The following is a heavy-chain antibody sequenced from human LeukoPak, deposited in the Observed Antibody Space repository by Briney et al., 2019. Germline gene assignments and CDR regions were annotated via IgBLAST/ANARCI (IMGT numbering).Heavy chain of an antibody. D-gene: IGHD5-24*01. V-gene: IGHV5-51*01. CDR1: GYSFPNYW. CDR2: IYPSDSDT. Sequence: GESLKISCKGSGYSFPNYWIGWVRQMPGKGLEWMGIIYPSDSDTRYSPSFQGQVTISADKSLSTAYLQWSSLKASDTAMYYCAKPTRQRDANIYDDLFNIGAKGTLAPV. J-gene: IGHJ3*02. CDR3: AKPTRQRDANIYDDLFNI.